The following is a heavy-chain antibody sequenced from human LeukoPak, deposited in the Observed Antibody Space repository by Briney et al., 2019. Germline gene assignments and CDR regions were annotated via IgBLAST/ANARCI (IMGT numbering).Heavy chain of an antibody. Sequence: GSLRLSCEASGFTFRNYWLSWVRQAPGKGLEWVANIKQDGSEKYYMKSAKVRFTISRDNGKNSLYLQMNTLRAEDTAIYYCAREIVITDNFDYWGQGTLVTVSS. CDR3: AREIVITDNFDY. D-gene: IGHD2/OR15-2a*01. CDR1: GFTFRNYW. J-gene: IGHJ4*02. V-gene: IGHV3-7*03. CDR2: IKQDGSEK.